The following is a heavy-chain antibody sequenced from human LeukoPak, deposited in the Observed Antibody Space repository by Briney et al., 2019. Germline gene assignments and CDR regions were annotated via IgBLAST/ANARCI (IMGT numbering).Heavy chain of an antibody. Sequence: ASVKVSCKASGYTFTSYYMHWVRQAPGQGLEWMGIINPSGGSTSYALKFQGRVTMTRDTSTSTVYMELSSLRSEDTAVYYCASKGSGWYFGYWGQGTLVTVSS. V-gene: IGHV1-46*01. D-gene: IGHD6-19*01. CDR3: ASKGSGWYFGY. CDR1: GYTFTSYY. CDR2: INPSGGST. J-gene: IGHJ4*02.